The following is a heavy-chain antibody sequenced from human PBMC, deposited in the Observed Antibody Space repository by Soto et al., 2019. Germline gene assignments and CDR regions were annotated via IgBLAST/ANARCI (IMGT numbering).Heavy chain of an antibody. V-gene: IGHV4-59*01. CDR1: GGSISSYY. Sequence: QVQLQESGPGLVKPSETLSLTCTVSGGSISSYYWSWIRQPPGKGLEWIGYIYYSGSTNYNPALTSRLTISVDKSKHPVSLQLSSVTAADTAVYYCARDRSYYYDSSGYYYRHYFDYWGQGTLVTVSS. CDR3: ARDRSYYYDSSGYYYRHYFDY. J-gene: IGHJ4*02. D-gene: IGHD3-22*01. CDR2: IYYSGST.